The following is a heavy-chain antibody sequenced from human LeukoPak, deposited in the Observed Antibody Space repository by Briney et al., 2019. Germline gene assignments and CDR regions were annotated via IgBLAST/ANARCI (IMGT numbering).Heavy chain of an antibody. V-gene: IGHV1-69*06. D-gene: IGHD3-10*01. CDR2: IIPIFGTA. CDR3: ARNLWFGESSDAFDM. CDR1: GGTFSSYA. Sequence: SVKVSCKASGGTFSSYAISWVRQAPGQGLEWMGGIIPIFGTANYAQKFQGRVTITADKSTSTAYMDMSSLRSDDTAVYYCARNLWFGESSDAFDMWGQGTMVTVSS. J-gene: IGHJ3*02.